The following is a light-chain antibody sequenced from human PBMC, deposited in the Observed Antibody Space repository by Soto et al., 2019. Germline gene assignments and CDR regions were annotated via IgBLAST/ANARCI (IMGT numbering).Light chain of an antibody. CDR2: AAS. J-gene: IGKJ4*02. V-gene: IGKV1-8*01. Sequence: AIRMTQSPSSFSASTGDRVTITCRASQGISSYLAWYQQKPGKAPKLLIYAASTLQSGVPSRFSGSGSGTDSTLTISCLQSEVCASCDCQQYYSYPPTFGGGIRGDIK. CDR3: QQYYSYPPT. CDR1: QGISSY.